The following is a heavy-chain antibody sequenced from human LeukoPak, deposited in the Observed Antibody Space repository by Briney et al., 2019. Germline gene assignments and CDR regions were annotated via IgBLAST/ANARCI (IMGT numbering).Heavy chain of an antibody. CDR2: IYYSGST. V-gene: IGHV4-39*01. CDR1: GGSISSSSYY. CDR3: AGQDDIVATFGDDVWFDP. D-gene: IGHD5-12*01. J-gene: IGHJ5*02. Sequence: SETLSLTCTVSGGSISSSSYYWGWIRQPPGKGLEWIGSIYYSGSTYYNPSLKSRVTISVDTSKNQFSLKLSSVTAADTAVYYCAGQDDIVATFGDDVWFDPWGQGTLVTVSS.